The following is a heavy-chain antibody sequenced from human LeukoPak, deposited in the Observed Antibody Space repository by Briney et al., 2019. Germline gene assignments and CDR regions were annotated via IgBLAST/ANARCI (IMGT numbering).Heavy chain of an antibody. CDR2: ISGSGGST. V-gene: IGHV3-23*01. J-gene: IGHJ4*02. Sequence: GGSLRLSCAASGFTFSCYAMSWVRQAPGKGLEWVSAISGSGGSTYYADSVKGRFTISRDNSKNTLYLQMNSLRAEDTAVYYCAKDLLSPYQPQIQQFDYWGQGTLVTVSS. CDR3: AKDLLSPYQPQIQQFDY. CDR1: GFTFSCYA. D-gene: IGHD2-2*01.